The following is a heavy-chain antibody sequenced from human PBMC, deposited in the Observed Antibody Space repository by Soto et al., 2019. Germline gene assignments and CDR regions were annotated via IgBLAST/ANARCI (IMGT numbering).Heavy chain of an antibody. V-gene: IGHV1-18*01. CDR1: GYTFTSYS. Sequence: GASVKVSCKASGYTFTSYSISWVRQAPGQGLEWMGWISAYNGNTNYAQKLQGRVTMTTDTSTSTAYMELRSLRSDDTAVYYCARAPGIAARRGPDYFDYWGQGTLVTVSS. CDR3: ARAPGIAARRGPDYFDY. D-gene: IGHD6-6*01. CDR2: ISAYNGNT. J-gene: IGHJ4*02.